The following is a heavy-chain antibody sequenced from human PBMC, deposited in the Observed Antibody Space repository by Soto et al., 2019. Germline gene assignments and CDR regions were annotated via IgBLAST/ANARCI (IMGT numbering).Heavy chain of an antibody. CDR2: ISPYNGNT. D-gene: IGHD1-26*01. Sequence: QVQLVQSGAEVKEPGASVKVSCKASGYTFTSYTISWVRRAPGQGLEWMGRISPYNGNTNYAQKLQGRVTMTTDTSTSIAYMELRSLRSDDTAVYYCARVVGALGHWFDPWGQGTLVTVSS. J-gene: IGHJ5*02. CDR1: GYTFTSYT. CDR3: ARVVGALGHWFDP. V-gene: IGHV1-18*01.